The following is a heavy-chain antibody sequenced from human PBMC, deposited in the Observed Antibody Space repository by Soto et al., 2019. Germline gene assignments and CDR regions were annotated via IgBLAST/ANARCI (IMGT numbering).Heavy chain of an antibody. V-gene: IGHV3-23*01. D-gene: IGHD6-6*01. CDR3: AKGGSSSSLFYFDY. CDR1: GFTFSSYS. J-gene: IGHJ4*02. CDR2: ISGRGGSA. Sequence: HPGGSLRLSCAASGFTFSSYSMSWVRQAPGKGLEWVSDISGRGGSAYYADSVKGRFTISRDDSKNTMYVQMNSLRAEDTAVYYCAKGGSSSSLFYFDYWGQGTLVTVSS.